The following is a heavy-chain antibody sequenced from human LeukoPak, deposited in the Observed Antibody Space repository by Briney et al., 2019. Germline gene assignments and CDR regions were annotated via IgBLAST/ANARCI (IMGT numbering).Heavy chain of an antibody. Sequence: GGSLRLSCAASGFTFSSYSMNWVRQAPGKGLEWVSYISSSSSTIYYADSVKGRFTISRDNAKNSLYLQMNSLGAEDTAVYYCARPYSSSSRRYYYYYGMDVWGQGTTVTVSS. V-gene: IGHV3-48*01. D-gene: IGHD6-6*01. CDR3: ARPYSSSSRRYYYYYGMDV. CDR2: ISSSSSTI. CDR1: GFTFSSYS. J-gene: IGHJ6*02.